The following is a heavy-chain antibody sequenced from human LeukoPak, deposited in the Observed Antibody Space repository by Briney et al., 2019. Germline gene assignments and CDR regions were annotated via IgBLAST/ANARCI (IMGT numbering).Heavy chain of an antibody. CDR1: GGSISSGDYY. V-gene: IGHV4-30-4*08. D-gene: IGHD3-3*01. CDR2: IYYSGST. CDR3: ASLYYDFWSGYFDY. J-gene: IGHJ4*02. Sequence: SETLSLTCTVSGGSISSGDYYWSWIRQPPGKGLEWIGYIYYSGSTYYNPSLKSRVTISVDTSKNQFSLKLSSVTAADTAVYYCASLYYDFWSGYFDYWGQGTLVTVSS.